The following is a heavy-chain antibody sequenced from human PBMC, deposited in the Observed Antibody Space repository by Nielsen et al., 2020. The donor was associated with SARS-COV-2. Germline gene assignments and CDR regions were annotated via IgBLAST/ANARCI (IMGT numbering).Heavy chain of an antibody. CDR1: GYTFTNYA. CDR3: ARGSNGYDTSGFDY. J-gene: IGHJ4*02. CDR2: INTNTGHP. D-gene: IGHD3-22*01. V-gene: IGHV7-4-1*02. Sequence: ASVKVSCKASGYTFTNYAMNWVRQAPGQGLEWMGWINTNTGHPMYAQGFTGRFVFSLDTSVSTAYLQITSLKAEDTAVYYCARGSNGYDTSGFDYWGRGTLATVSS.